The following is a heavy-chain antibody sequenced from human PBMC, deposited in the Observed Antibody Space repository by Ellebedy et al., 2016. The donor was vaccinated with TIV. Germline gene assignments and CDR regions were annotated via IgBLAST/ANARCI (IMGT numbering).Heavy chain of an antibody. CDR1: GFTFSSYA. CDR2: ISGSGGST. J-gene: IGHJ4*02. D-gene: IGHD3-10*01. V-gene: IGHV3-23*01. CDR3: AKETQITMVRGVIHY. Sequence: GESLKISXAASGFTFSSYAMSWVRQAPGKGLEWVSAISGSGGSTYYADSVKGRFTISRDNSKNTLYLQMNSLRAEDTAVYYCAKETQITMVRGVIHYWGQGTLVTVSS.